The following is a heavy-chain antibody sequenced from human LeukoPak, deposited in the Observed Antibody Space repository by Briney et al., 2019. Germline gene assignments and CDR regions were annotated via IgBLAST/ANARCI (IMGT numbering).Heavy chain of an antibody. CDR3: TTERGIFGVGRVWNWFDP. V-gene: IGHV3-15*01. J-gene: IGHJ5*02. CDR1: GFTFSNAW. Sequence: GGSLRLSCAASGFTFSNAWMSWVRQAPGKGLEWVGRIKSKTDGGTTDYAAPVKGRFTISRDDSKNTLYLQMNSLKTEDTVVYYCTTERGIFGVGRVWNWFDPWGQGTLVTVSS. D-gene: IGHD3-3*01. CDR2: IKSKTDGGTT.